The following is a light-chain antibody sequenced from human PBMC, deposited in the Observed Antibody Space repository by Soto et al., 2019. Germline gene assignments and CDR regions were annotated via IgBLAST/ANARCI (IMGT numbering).Light chain of an antibody. J-gene: IGKJ3*01. Sequence: EIVLTQSPATLSLSPGERATLSCRASQSVSSALAWYQQKPGQAPRLLIYGASNRATGIPARFSGSGSGTDFTLTISSLVPEDFAVYYCQQRSNWPPFTFGPGAKVEIK. CDR3: QQRSNWPPFT. CDR2: GAS. CDR1: QSVSSA. V-gene: IGKV3-11*01.